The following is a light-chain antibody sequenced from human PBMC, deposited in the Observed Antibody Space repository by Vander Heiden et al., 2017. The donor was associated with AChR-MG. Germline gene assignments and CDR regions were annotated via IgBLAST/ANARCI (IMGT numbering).Light chain of an antibody. CDR2: WAS. CDR3: QQYSTTPCT. V-gene: IGKV4-1*01. J-gene: IGKJ2*02. Sequence: EIVMTQSPDSLAVSLGERATINCKSSQSVLYTSNNKDYLAWYQQKPGQPPKLLIYWASTRESGVPDRFSGSGSGTDFTLTISSLQAEDVAVYYCQQYSTTPCTFGQGTKLEI. CDR1: QSVLYTSNNKDY.